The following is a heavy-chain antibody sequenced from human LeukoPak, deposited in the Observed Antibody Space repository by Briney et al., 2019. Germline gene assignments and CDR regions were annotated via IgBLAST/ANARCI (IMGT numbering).Heavy chain of an antibody. D-gene: IGHD3-22*01. CDR2: INPNSGGT. CDR1: GYTFTGYY. J-gene: IGHJ5*02. Sequence: GASVKVSCKASGYTFTGYYMHWVRQAPGQGLGWMGRINPNSGGTNYAQKFQGRVTMTRDTSISTAYMELSRLRSDDTAVYYCARVSSFDYYDSSGYSLVSWGQGTLVTVSS. CDR3: ARVSSFDYYDSSGYSLVS. V-gene: IGHV1-2*06.